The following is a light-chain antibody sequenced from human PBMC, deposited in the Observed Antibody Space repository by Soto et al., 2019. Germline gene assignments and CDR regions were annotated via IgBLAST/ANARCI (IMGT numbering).Light chain of an antibody. CDR3: LQYSGYVPT. J-gene: IGKJ4*01. Sequence: DIQMTQSPSAMSASVGDRVTITCRASQGINSYLAWFQQKSGKVPKRLIYAASNLESGVPSRFSGSGSGTEFTLTINSLQPEDFATYYCLQYSGYVPTFGGGTKVEIK. V-gene: IGKV1-17*03. CDR2: AAS. CDR1: QGINSY.